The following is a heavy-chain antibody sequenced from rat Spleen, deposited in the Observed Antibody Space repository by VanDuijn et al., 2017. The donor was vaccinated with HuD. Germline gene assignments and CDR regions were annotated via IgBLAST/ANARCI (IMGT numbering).Heavy chain of an antibody. CDR3: ARSDYASPYYFDY. CDR1: GFSLSNYG. Sequence: QVQLKESGPGLVQPSQTLSLTCTVAGFSLSNYGVIWVRQPPGKGLDWMGVIWGDGNSNFNSALKSRLSISRDTSKSQVYLKMNNLQTEDTAMYFCARSDYASPYYFDYWGQGVMVTVSS. D-gene: IGHD1-12*01. J-gene: IGHJ2*01. CDR2: IWGDGNS. V-gene: IGHV2S61*01.